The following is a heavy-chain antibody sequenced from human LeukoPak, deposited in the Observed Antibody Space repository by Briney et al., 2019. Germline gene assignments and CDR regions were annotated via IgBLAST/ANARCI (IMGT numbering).Heavy chain of an antibody. CDR2: RDPENGET. D-gene: IGHD2-2*01. CDR3: ARDPARYCSSTSCHNWFDP. V-gene: IGHV1-24*01. Sequence: ASVKVSCKVSGYTLSDLSMQWVRQAPGKGLEWMGGRDPENGETIHAEKFQGRVTMTRDTSISTAYMELSRLRSDDTAVYYCARDPARYCSSTSCHNWFDPWGQGTLVTVSS. J-gene: IGHJ5*02. CDR1: GYTLSDLS.